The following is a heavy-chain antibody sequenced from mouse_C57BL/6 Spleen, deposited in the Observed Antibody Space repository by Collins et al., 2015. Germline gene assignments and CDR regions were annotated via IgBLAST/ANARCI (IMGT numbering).Heavy chain of an antibody. CDR1: GYTFTGYW. D-gene: IGHD2-2*01. CDR2: ILPGSGST. V-gene: IGHV1-9*01. CDR3: ARVYGYGGFYAMDY. Sequence: QVQLQQSGAELMKPGASVKLSCKATGYTFTGYWIEWVKQRPGHGLEWIGEILPGSGSTNYNEKFKGKATFTADTSSNTAYMQLSSLITEDSAIYYCARVYGYGGFYAMDYWGQGTSVTVSS. J-gene: IGHJ4*01.